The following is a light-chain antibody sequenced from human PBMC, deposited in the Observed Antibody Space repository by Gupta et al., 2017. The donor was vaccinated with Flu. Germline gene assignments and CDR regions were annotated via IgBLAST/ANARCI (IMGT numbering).Light chain of an antibody. CDR2: VTS. J-gene: IGKJ3*01. Sequence: SQRINSNFLEWYQQKPDQAPSLIIFVTSISATGIPDRFSGCGYVXDFTLTXNIREHEAFAVYYRQQDNFSVTFGXGIKVDI. CDR3: QQDNFSVT. CDR1: QRINSNF. V-gene: IGKV3-20*01.